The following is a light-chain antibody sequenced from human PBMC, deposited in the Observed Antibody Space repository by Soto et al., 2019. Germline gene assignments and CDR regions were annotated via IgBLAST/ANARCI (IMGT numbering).Light chain of an antibody. Sequence: QSALTQPASVSGSPGQSITISCTGTSSDVGGYKYVSWYQHHPGKAPKLMIYEVSNRPSGVSNRFSGSKSGNTASLTISGLQAEDEADYYCSSYTISSTWVFGGGTKLTVL. CDR1: SSDVGGYKY. V-gene: IGLV2-14*01. CDR2: EVS. J-gene: IGLJ3*02. CDR3: SSYTISSTWV.